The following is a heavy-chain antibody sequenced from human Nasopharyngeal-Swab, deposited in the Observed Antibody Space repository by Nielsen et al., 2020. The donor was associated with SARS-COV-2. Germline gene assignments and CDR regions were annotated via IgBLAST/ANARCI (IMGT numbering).Heavy chain of an antibody. CDR1: GFTFSLFT. Sequence: GGSLRLSCAASGFTFSLFTMGWVRQTPGKGLECVASISSSSANIHYGDSVKGRFTISRDNAKKSLYLQMNSLTDEDTAVYYCASRRHWGQGTLVTVSS. V-gene: IGHV3-21*01. CDR2: ISSSSANI. CDR3: ASRRH. J-gene: IGHJ4*02.